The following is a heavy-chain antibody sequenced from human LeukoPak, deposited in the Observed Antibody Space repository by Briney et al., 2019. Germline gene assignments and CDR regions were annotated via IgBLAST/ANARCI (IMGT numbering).Heavy chain of an antibody. CDR2: INPNSGGT. CDR3: ARVKRKKGYDSSGSQDAFDI. Sequence: ASVKVSCKASGGTFSSYAISWVRQAPGQGLEWMGWINPNSGGTNYAQKFQGRVTMARDTSISTAYMELSRLRSDDTAVYYCARVKRKKGYDSSGSQDAFDIWGQGTMVTVSS. D-gene: IGHD3-22*01. J-gene: IGHJ3*02. V-gene: IGHV1-2*02. CDR1: GGTFSSYA.